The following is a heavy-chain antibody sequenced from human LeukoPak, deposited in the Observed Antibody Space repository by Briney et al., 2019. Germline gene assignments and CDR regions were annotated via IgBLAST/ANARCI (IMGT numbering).Heavy chain of an antibody. V-gene: IGHV1-69*04. CDR2: IIPILGIA. CDR3: ARESFDTACGY. D-gene: IGHD5-18*01. J-gene: IGHJ4*02. Sequence: SVKVSCKASGGTFSSYAISWVRQAPGQGLEWMGRIIPILGIANYAQKFQGRVTITADKSTSTAYMELSSLRSEDTAVYYCARESFDTACGYWGQGTLVTVSS. CDR1: GGTFSSYA.